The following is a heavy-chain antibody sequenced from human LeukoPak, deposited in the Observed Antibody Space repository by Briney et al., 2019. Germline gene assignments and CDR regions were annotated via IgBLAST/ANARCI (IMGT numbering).Heavy chain of an antibody. V-gene: IGHV3-7*04. CDR3: ARANYDSSGSFDY. D-gene: IGHD3-22*01. Sequence: GGSLRLSCAASGFTFSSYWMSWVRQAPGKGLEWVANIKQDGSEKYYVDSVKGRFTISRDNAKNSLYLQMNSLIAEDTAVYYCARANYDSSGSFDYWGQGTLVTVSS. CDR1: GFTFSSYW. CDR2: IKQDGSEK. J-gene: IGHJ4*02.